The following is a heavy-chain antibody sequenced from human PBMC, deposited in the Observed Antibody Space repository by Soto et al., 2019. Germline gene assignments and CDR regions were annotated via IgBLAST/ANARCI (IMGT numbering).Heavy chain of an antibody. Sequence: GGSLRLSCAASGFTFSSYAMHWVRQAPGKGLEWVAVISYDGSNKYYADSVKGRFTISRDNSKNTLYLQMNSLRAEDTAVYYCPRDAGRSAFGYGMDVWGPGTTVTVSS. J-gene: IGHJ6*02. D-gene: IGHD3-16*01. CDR3: PRDAGRSAFGYGMDV. CDR1: GFTFSSYA. V-gene: IGHV3-30-3*01. CDR2: ISYDGSNK.